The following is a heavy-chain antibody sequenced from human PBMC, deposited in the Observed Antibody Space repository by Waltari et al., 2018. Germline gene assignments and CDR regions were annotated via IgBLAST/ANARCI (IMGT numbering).Heavy chain of an antibody. CDR2: ISYDGSNK. D-gene: IGHD6-19*01. CDR3: AKLYSSGWYNYYYYGMDV. CDR1: GFTFSSYR. V-gene: IGHV3-30*18. Sequence: QVHLVESGGGVVQPGRSLRLSCAASGFTFSSYRMHWVRPAPRTGLEWVAVISYDGSNKYYADSVKGRFTISRDNSKNTLYLQMNSLRAEDTAVYYCAKLYSSGWYNYYYYGMDVWGQGTTVTVSS. J-gene: IGHJ6*02.